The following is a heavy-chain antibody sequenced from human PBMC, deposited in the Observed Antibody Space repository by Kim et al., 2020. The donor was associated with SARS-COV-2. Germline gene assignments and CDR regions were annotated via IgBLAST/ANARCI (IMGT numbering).Heavy chain of an antibody. CDR3: ARPEVLLWFGELVEYGMDV. CDR1: GYTFTSYG. D-gene: IGHD3-10*01. CDR2: ISAYNGNT. Sequence: ASVKVSCKASGYTFTSYGISWVRQAPGQGLEWMGWISAYNGNTNYAQKLQGRVTMTTDTSTSTAYMELRSLRSDDTAVYYCARPEVLLWFGELVEYGMDVWGPGTTVTASS. V-gene: IGHV1-18*04. J-gene: IGHJ6*01.